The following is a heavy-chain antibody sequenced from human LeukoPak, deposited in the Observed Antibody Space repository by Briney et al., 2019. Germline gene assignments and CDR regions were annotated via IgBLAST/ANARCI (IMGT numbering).Heavy chain of an antibody. D-gene: IGHD6-19*01. Sequence: PSETLSLTCTVSGGSIGTYYWSWIRQPAGRGLEWIGRIQTSGSTNYNPSLKSRVTMSVDTSKNKFSLKVNSVTAADTAVYYCARVGSGWSFDYWGQGTLVTVSS. CDR3: ARVGSGWSFDY. CDR1: GGSIGTYY. J-gene: IGHJ4*02. CDR2: IQTSGST. V-gene: IGHV4-4*07.